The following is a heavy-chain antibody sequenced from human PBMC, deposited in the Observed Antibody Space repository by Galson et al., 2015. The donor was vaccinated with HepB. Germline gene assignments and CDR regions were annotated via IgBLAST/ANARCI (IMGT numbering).Heavy chain of an antibody. J-gene: IGHJ4*02. CDR1: GYTFTSYY. CDR3: ARGGINYYDSSGYSYYFDY. CDR2: INPSGGST. V-gene: IGHV1-46*01. Sequence: SVKVSCKASGYTFTSYYMHWVRRAPGQGLEWMGIINPSGGSTSYAQKFQGRVTMTRDTSTSTVYMELSSLRSEDTAVYYCARGGINYYDSSGYSYYFDYWGQGTLVTVSS. D-gene: IGHD3-22*01.